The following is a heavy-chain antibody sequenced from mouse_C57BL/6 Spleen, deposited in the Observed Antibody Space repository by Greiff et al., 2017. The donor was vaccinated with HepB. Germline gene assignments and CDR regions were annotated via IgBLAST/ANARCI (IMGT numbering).Heavy chain of an antibody. J-gene: IGHJ4*01. V-gene: IGHV5-17*01. CDR3: ASSSPYYAMDY. CDR2: ISSGSSTI. D-gene: IGHD1-1*01. Sequence: EVQRVESGGGLVKPGGSLKLSCAASGFTFSDYGMHWVRQAPEKGLEWVAYISSGSSTIYYADTVKGRFTISRDNAKNTLFLQMTSLRSEDTAMYYCASSSPYYAMDYWGQGTSVTVSS. CDR1: GFTFSDYG.